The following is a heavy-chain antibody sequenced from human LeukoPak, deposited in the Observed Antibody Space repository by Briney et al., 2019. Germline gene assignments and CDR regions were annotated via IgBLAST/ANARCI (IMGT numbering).Heavy chain of an antibody. D-gene: IGHD3-22*01. CDR1: GYTFTSYG. CDR2: ICAYNGNT. V-gene: IGHV1-18*01. Sequence: ASVNVSCKASGYTFTSYGISWVRQAPGQGIEWMGWICAYNGNTNYAQNFQGRLTMTADTSTSTAYMELRGLISDDTAVYYCARDLMYYYDSVSYHFDYWGQGTLVTVSS. J-gene: IGHJ4*02. CDR3: ARDLMYYYDSVSYHFDY.